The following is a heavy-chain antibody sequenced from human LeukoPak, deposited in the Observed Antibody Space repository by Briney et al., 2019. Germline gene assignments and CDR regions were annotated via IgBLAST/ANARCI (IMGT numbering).Heavy chain of an antibody. D-gene: IGHD3-22*01. Sequence: SETLSLTCTVFGGSISSSSHYWGWIRQPPGEGLEWIGSIYFSRSTYYNPSLKSRVTISVDTSKNQYSLKLSSETAADTAVYYCTTVRYDSSGSYSYFDYWGQGTLVTVSS. CDR2: IYFSRST. CDR3: TTVRYDSSGSYSYFDY. V-gene: IGHV4-39*07. CDR1: GGSISSSSHY. J-gene: IGHJ4*02.